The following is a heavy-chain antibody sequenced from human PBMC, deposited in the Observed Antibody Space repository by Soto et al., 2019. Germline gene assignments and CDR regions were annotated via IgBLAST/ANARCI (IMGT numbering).Heavy chain of an antibody. CDR1: GFSLTTSGVG. CDR3: SHRTTTVTWWFDP. D-gene: IGHD4-17*01. V-gene: IGHV2-5*02. J-gene: IGHJ5*02. CDR2: IYWVDDK. Sequence: QITLKESGPPLVKPTQTLTLPCTFSGFSLTTSGVGVGWIRQPPGKALEGLALIYWVDDKRYSPSLKSRLTLTKDTSKNQGVLTMTNMHPAYTATYFCSHRTTTVTWWFDPWGQGTLVTVSS.